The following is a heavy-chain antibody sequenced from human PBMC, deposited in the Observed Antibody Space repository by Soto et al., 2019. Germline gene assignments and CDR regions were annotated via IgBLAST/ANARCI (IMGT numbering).Heavy chain of an antibody. CDR2: ILHSGNT. V-gene: IGHV4-4*02. CDR3: ARAGVSAMFIGN. Sequence: QVQLQESGPGLVKASGTLSLTCAVSGASISTDHWWTWVRQPPGGGLEWIGEILHSGNTNYNPSVMGRVTMSVDRPKKHFSLKLISVTAAETAIYYCARAGVSAMFIGNWGQGTLVTVSS. J-gene: IGHJ4*02. D-gene: IGHD3-16*02. CDR1: GASISTDHW.